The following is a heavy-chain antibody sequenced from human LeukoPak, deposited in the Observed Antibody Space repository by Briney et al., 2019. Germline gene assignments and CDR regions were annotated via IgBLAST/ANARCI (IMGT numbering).Heavy chain of an antibody. J-gene: IGHJ4*02. CDR2: VYSSGST. Sequence: SETLSLTCTVSGGSISSYYWSWIRQPAGKGLEWIGRVYSSGSTIYNPSLRGRLSMSLDTSKNHFSLRLSSVTAADTAKYYCARDCSSINCYDELRLRFWSQGILVTVSS. CDR3: ARDCSSINCYDELRLRF. V-gene: IGHV4-4*07. D-gene: IGHD2-2*01. CDR1: GGSISSYY.